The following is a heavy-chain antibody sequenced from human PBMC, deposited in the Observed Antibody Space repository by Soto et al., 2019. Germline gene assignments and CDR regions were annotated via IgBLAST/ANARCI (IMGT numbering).Heavy chain of an antibody. D-gene: IGHD3-10*01. CDR3: ARVYGSGSHFDY. V-gene: IGHV3-21*01. J-gene: IGHJ4*02. CDR1: GFTFSSYS. CDR2: ISSSSSYI. Sequence: GGSLRLSCAASGFTFSSYSMNWVHQAPGKGLEWVSSISSSSSYIYYADSVKGRFTISRDNAKNSLYLQMNSLRAEDTAVYYCARVYGSGSHFDYWGQGTLVTVSS.